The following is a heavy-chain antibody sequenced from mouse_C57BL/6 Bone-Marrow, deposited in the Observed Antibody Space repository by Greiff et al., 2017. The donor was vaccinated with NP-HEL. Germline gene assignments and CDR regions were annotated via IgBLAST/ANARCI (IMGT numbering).Heavy chain of an antibody. CDR3: ARYRDYDAYYDYFDY. Sequence: EVMLVESGGGLVQPGGSLSLSCAASGFTFTDYYMSWVRQPPGKALEWLGFIRNKANGYTTEYSASVKGRFTISRDNSQSILYLQMNAPRAEDSATYYCARYRDYDAYYDYFDYWGQGTTLTVSS. D-gene: IGHD2-3*01. CDR1: GFTFTDYY. J-gene: IGHJ2*01. CDR2: IRNKANGYTT. V-gene: IGHV7-3*01.